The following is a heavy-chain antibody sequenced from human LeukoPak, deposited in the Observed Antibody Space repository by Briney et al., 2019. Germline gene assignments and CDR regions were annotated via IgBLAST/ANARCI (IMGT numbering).Heavy chain of an antibody. Sequence: SETLSLTCAVYGGSFSGYYWSWIRQPPGKGLEWIGEIDHSGGTNYNPSLKSRVTISVDTSKNQFSLKLSSVTAADTAVYYCAGRRGAAYFDYWGQGTLVTVSS. CDR3: AGRRGAAYFDY. J-gene: IGHJ4*02. D-gene: IGHD2-15*01. CDR2: IDHSGGT. V-gene: IGHV4-34*01. CDR1: GGSFSGYY.